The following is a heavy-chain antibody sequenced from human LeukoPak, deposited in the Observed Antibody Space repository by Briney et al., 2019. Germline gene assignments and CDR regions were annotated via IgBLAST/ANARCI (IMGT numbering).Heavy chain of an antibody. CDR1: GYTFTGYY. CDR2: INPNSGGT. J-gene: IGHJ3*02. V-gene: IGHV1-2*02. D-gene: IGHD4-17*01. Sequence: ASVKVSCKASGYTFTGYYMHWMRQAPGQGLEWMGWINPNSGGTNYVQKFQGRVTMTRDTSITTAYMELSRLRSDDTAVYYCAASNNYGDYPLDALDIWGQGTMVTVSS. CDR3: AASNNYGDYPLDALDI.